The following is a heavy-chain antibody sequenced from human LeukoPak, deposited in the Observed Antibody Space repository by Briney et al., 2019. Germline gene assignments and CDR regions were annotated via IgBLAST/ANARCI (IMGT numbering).Heavy chain of an antibody. D-gene: IGHD6-19*01. V-gene: IGHV1-69*04. CDR1: GGTFSSYA. J-gene: IGHJ4*02. CDR2: IIPILGIA. Sequence: SVKVSCKASGGTFSSYAISWVRQAPGQGPEWMGRIIPILGIANYAQKFQGRVTITADKSTSTAYMELSSLRSEDTAVYYCARGTIAVAELDYWGQGTLVTVSS. CDR3: ARGTIAVAELDY.